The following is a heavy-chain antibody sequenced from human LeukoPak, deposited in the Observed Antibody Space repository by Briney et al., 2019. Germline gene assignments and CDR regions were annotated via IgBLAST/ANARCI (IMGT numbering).Heavy chain of an antibody. J-gene: IGHJ5*02. D-gene: IGHD3-16*01. CDR2: IYYSGST. CDR3: ARDQMITFGDHDGWFDR. CDR1: GGSISSYY. Sequence: SETLSLTCTVSGGSISSYYWSWIRQPPGKGLERIGYIYYSGSTNYNPSLKSRVTISVDTSKNQFSLKLSSVTAADTAVYYCARDQMITFGDHDGWFDRWGQGTLVTVSS. V-gene: IGHV4-59*01.